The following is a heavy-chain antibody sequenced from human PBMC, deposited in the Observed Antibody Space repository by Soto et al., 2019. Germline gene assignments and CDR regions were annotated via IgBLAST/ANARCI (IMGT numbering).Heavy chain of an antibody. CDR1: CGSISGYY. D-gene: IGHD1-26*01. J-gene: IGHJ5*02. CDR2: IYYSGST. V-gene: IGHV4-59*01. Sequence: PSETLSLTCTISCGSISGYYWSWIRQPPGKGLEWIGYIYYSGSTNYNPSLKSRVTISVDTSKNQFSLKLNSVTAADTAVYYCARNSGSYYRWFDPWGQGTLVTVSS. CDR3: ARNSGSYYRWFDP.